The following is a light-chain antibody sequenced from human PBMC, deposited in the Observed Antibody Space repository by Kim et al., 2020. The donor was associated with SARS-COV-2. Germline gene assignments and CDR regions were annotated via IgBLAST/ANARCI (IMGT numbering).Light chain of an antibody. CDR3: QSADISGTSWI. J-gene: IGLJ2*01. V-gene: IGLV3-25*03. CDR2: RDK. Sequence: PGRAPILVFDRDKERPSWIPERFSGHRLGTTLTLTITGVQREDEADYFCQSADISGTSWIFGGGTQLTAL.